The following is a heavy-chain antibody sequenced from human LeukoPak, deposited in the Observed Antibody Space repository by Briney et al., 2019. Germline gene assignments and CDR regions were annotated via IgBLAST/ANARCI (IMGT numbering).Heavy chain of an antibody. CDR1: GFTVSSNY. J-gene: IGHJ3*02. D-gene: IGHD3-22*01. Sequence: GGSLRLSCAASGFTVSSNYMSWVRQAPGKGLEWVSVIYSGGSTYYADSVKGRFTISRDNSKNTLYLQMNSLRAEDTAVYYCARDTLTYYYDSSGYGHAFDIWGQGTMVTVSS. V-gene: IGHV3-53*01. CDR3: ARDTLTYYYDSSGYGHAFDI. CDR2: IYSGGST.